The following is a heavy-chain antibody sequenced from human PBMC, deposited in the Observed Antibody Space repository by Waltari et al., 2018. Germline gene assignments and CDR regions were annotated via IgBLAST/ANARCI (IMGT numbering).Heavy chain of an antibody. Sequence: QLQLQESGPGLVKPSETLSLTCTVSGGSISSRNYYWAWIRQPPGKGLEWIGGIYNSGSTYYNPSLKSRVTISLDTSKNQFSLMLSFVTAADTAVYYCAREDGGSSSSWGQGTLVTVSS. CDR2: IYNSGST. CDR3: AREDGGSSSS. V-gene: IGHV4-39*07. D-gene: IGHD6-6*01. J-gene: IGHJ5*02. CDR1: GGSISSRNYY.